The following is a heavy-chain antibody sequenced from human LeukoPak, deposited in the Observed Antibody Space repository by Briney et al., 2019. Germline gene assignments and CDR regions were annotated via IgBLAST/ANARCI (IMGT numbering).Heavy chain of an antibody. CDR2: ISGSGGST. V-gene: IGHV3-23*01. D-gene: IGHD6-13*01. J-gene: IGHJ6*03. Sequence: GGSLRLSCAASGFTFSSYAMSWVRQAPGKGLEWVSAISGSGGSTYYADSVKGRFTISRDNSKNTLYLQMNSLRAEDTAVYYCAKASRDGTWPYWDYHYYMDVWGKGTTVTVSS. CDR1: GFTFSSYA. CDR3: AKASRDGTWPYWDYHYYMDV.